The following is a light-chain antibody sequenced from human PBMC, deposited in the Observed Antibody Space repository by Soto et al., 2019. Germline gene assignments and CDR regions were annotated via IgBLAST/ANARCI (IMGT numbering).Light chain of an antibody. V-gene: IGLV2-14*01. CDR2: DVS. CDR3: SSYTSSSTVV. J-gene: IGLJ2*01. Sequence: QSVLTQPASVSGSPGQSITISCTGTSSDVGGYNYVSWYQQHPGKAPKIMIYDVSNRPSGVSNRFSGSKSGNTASLTISGLQAEDEADYYCSSYTSSSTVVFVRGTKLTVL. CDR1: SSDVGGYNY.